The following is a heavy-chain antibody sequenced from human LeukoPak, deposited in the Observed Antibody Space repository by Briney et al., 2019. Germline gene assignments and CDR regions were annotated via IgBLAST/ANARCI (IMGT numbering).Heavy chain of an antibody. CDR3: AKDYSNYEYYFDY. Sequence: GGSLRLSCAASGFTFSSYAMSWVRQAPGKGLEWVSAISGSGGSTYYADSVKGRFTISRDNPKNTLYLQMNSLRAEDTAVYYCAKDYSNYEYYFDYWGQGTLVTVSS. CDR1: GFTFSSYA. J-gene: IGHJ4*02. V-gene: IGHV3-23*01. CDR2: ISGSGGST. D-gene: IGHD4-11*01.